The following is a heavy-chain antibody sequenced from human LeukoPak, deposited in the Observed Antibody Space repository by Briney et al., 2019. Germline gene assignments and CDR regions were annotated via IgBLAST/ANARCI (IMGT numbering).Heavy chain of an antibody. CDR3: ARLRRVGATPFDY. Sequence: SGTLSLTCAVSGGSISSSNWWSWVRQPPGKGLEWIGEIYHSGSTNYNPSLKSRVTISVDKSKNQFSLKLSSVTAADTAMYYCARLRRVGATPFDYWGQGTLVTVSS. D-gene: IGHD1-26*01. J-gene: IGHJ4*02. CDR1: GGSISSSNW. CDR2: IYHSGST. V-gene: IGHV4-4*02.